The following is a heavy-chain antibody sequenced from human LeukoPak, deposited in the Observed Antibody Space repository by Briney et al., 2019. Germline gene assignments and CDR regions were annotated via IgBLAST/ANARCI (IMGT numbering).Heavy chain of an antibody. CDR3: ARDSGGYGGLYRY. V-gene: IGHV4-4*02. CDR1: GGSISSSNW. D-gene: IGHD4-23*01. CDR2: IYHSGNT. Sequence: SGTLSLTCAVSGGSISSSNWWSWVRQPPGKGLEWIGEIYHSGNTNYNPSLKSRVTISVDKSKNQFSLKLSSVTAADTAVYYCARDSGGYGGLYRYWGQGTLVTVSS. J-gene: IGHJ4*02.